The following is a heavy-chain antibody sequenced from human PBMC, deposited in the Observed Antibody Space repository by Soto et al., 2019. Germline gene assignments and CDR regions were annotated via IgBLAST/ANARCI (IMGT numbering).Heavy chain of an antibody. V-gene: IGHV4-31*03. CDR3: ARDRAYYDSSGYEVFDY. CDR2: IYYSGST. D-gene: IGHD3-22*01. Sequence: QVQLQESGPGLVKPSQTLSLTCTVSGGSITSGDYYWSWIRQHPGKGLEWIGYIYYSGSTYYNPSLKSRVTISVDTSKNQFSLKLSSVTAADTAVYYCARDRAYYDSSGYEVFDYWGQGTLVTVSS. J-gene: IGHJ4*02. CDR1: GGSITSGDYY.